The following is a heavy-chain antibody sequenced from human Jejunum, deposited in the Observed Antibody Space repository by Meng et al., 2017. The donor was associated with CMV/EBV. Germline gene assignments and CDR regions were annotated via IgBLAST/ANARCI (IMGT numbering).Heavy chain of an antibody. CDR3: ARGDYDFWGGY. CDR1: FSTYE. J-gene: IGHJ4*02. Sequence: FSTYEMNWVRQAPGKGLEWISYISSSGGTIYYADSVKGRFTISRDNAKNSLYLQMNSLRAEDTAVYYCARGDYDFWGGYWGQGTLVTVSS. D-gene: IGHD3-3*01. CDR2: ISSSGGTI. V-gene: IGHV3-48*03.